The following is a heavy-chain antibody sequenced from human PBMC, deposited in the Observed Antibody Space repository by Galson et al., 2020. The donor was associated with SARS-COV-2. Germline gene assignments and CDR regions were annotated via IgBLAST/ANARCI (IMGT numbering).Heavy chain of an antibody. CDR3: AKDHSSGWYIDGGFLDY. CDR1: GFTFSSYG. J-gene: IGHJ4*02. CDR2: IWYDGSNK. V-gene: IGHV3-33*06. D-gene: IGHD6-19*01. Sequence: GESLKISCAASGFTFSSYGMHWVRQAPGKGLEWVAVIWYDGSNKYYADSVKGRFTISRDNSKNTLDLQMNSLRAEDTAVYYCAKDHSSGWYIDGGFLDYWGQGTLVTVSS.